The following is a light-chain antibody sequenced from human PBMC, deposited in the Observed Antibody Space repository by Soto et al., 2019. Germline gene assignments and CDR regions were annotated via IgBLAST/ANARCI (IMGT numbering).Light chain of an antibody. CDR3: QQYNNWPPWT. Sequence: EIVMTQSPATLSVSPGESATLSCRVSQSVSSNLAWFQQKPGQAPRLLIFGASTRATGIPARFSGSGSGTEFTLTISSLQSEDFAVYYCQQYNNWPPWTFGQGTKV. CDR1: QSVSSN. V-gene: IGKV3-15*01. J-gene: IGKJ1*01. CDR2: GAS.